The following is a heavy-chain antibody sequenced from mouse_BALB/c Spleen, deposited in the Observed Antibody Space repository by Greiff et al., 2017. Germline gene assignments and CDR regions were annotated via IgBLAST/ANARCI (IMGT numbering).Heavy chain of an antibody. V-gene: IGHV1-82*01. CDR2: LYPGDGDT. CDR3: ANERDYYGRGAD. J-gene: IGHJ3*01. D-gene: IGHD1-1*01. Sequence: QVQLQQSGPELVKPGASVKISCKASGYAFSSSWMNWVKQRPGQGLEWIGRLYPGDGDTNYNGKFKGKATLTADKSSSTAYMQLSSLTSVDSAVYFCANERDYYGRGADWGQGTLVTVSA. CDR1: GYAFSSSW.